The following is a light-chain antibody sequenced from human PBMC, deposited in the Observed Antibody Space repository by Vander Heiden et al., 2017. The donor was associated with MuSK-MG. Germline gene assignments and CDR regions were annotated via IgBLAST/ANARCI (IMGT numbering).Light chain of an antibody. V-gene: IGLV7-43*01. CDR2: STS. J-gene: IGLJ2*01. CDR3: LLYYGGAQLVV. CDR1: TGAVTGGYY. Sequence: QTVVTQEHSLPVSPGGTVVPTCASSTGAVTGGYYPNWFQQKPGQAPRALIYSTSNKRSWTPARCSGSLLGGKAALTLSGVQPEDEAEYYCLLYYGGAQLVVFGGGTKLTVL.